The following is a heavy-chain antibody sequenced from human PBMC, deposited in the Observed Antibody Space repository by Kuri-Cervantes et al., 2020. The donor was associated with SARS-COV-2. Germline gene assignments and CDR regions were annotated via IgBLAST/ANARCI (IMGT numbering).Heavy chain of an antibody. D-gene: IGHD6-19*01. J-gene: IGHJ4*02. CDR2: INHSGST. CDR1: GGSFSGYY. CDR3: AKDHPTAEQWLVALPDY. Sequence: GSLRPSCAVYGGSFSGYYWSWIRQPPGKGLEWIGEINHSGSTNYNPSLKSRVTISVDTSKNQFSLKLSSVTAADTAVYYCAKDHPTAEQWLVALPDYWGQGTLVTVSS. V-gene: IGHV4-34*01.